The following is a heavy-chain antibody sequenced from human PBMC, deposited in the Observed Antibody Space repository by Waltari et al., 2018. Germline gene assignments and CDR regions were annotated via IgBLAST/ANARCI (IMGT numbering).Heavy chain of an antibody. D-gene: IGHD3-22*01. CDR2: ISGNGDST. CDR3: AKGDYYDSNAHYYSYFDY. CDR1: GFTFSSYA. V-gene: IGHV3-23*01. Sequence: EVQLLESGGGLVQPGGSLRLSCAASGFTFSSYAMSWVRQAPGKGLEWVSTISGNGDSTYYADSVKGRFTFSRDNSKNTLYLLMNSLRAEDTAVYYCAKGDYYDSNAHYYSYFDYWGQGTLVTVSS. J-gene: IGHJ4*02.